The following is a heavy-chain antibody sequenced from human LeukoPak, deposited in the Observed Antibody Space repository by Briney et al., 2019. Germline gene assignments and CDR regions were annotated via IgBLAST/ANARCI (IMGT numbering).Heavy chain of an antibody. V-gene: IGHV1-69*13. J-gene: IGHJ6*03. D-gene: IGHD3-16*01. Sequence: SVKVSCKASGYTFTSYYMHWVRQAPGQGLEWMGGIIPIFGTANYAQKFQGRVTITADESTSTAYMELSSLRSEDTAVYYCARYAYPLRYMDVWGKGTTVTISS. CDR3: ARYAYPLRYMDV. CDR2: IIPIFGTA. CDR1: GYTFTSYY.